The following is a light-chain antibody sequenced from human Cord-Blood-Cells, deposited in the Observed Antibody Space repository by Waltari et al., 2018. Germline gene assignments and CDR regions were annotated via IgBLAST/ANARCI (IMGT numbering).Light chain of an antibody. V-gene: IGKV1-13*02. J-gene: IGKJ5*01. Sequence: AIQLTHSPSSLSASVGDRVTITCRASQGISSALAWYQEKPGKAPKLLIYDAPSLESGVPSRFSGSGSGTDFTLTISTLQPEDFATYYCQQFNSYPITFGQGTRLEIK. CDR2: DAP. CDR3: QQFNSYPIT. CDR1: QGISSA.